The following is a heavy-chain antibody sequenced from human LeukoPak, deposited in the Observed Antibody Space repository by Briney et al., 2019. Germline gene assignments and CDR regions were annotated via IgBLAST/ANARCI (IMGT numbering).Heavy chain of an antibody. D-gene: IGHD2-2*01. J-gene: IGHJ6*03. CDR2: IYSTGTT. CDR1: GGSISGYF. Sequence: SETLSLTCTVSGGSISGYFWSWIRQPPGKGPEWIVYIYSTGTTNYTPSPSSRVTISVGTSKNQLSLNLRFVTATDTAVYHCARHNPPPTGFCSGTSCFMSGSQYFYMDVWGKGTSVTVS. V-gene: IGHV4-4*09. CDR3: ARHNPPPTGFCSGTSCFMSGSQYFYMDV.